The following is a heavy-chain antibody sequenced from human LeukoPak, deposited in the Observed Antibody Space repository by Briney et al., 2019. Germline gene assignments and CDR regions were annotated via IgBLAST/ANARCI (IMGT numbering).Heavy chain of an antibody. J-gene: IGHJ6*02. CDR3: AREYYDFWSGYRYGMDV. CDR2: IYSGGSI. V-gene: IGHV3-53*01. Sequence: GGSLRLSCAASGFTVSSNYMSWVRQAPGKGLEWVSVIYSGGSIYYADSVKGRFTISRDNSKNTLYLQMNSLRAEDTAVYYCAREYYDFWSGYRYGMDVWGQGTTVTVSS. CDR1: GFTVSSNY. D-gene: IGHD3-3*01.